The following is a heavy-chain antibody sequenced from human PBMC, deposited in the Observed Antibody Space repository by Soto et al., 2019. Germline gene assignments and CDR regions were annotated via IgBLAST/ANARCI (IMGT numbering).Heavy chain of an antibody. Sequence: SETLSLTCTVSGSSISSSGYYWGWIRQPPGRGLEWIGSLYYNVGTYYNPSLKSRVTISADTSANQFSLMVNSVTAADTAIYYCPTLQSRHWVDYWGQGTLVTVSS. CDR3: PTLQSRHWVDY. J-gene: IGHJ4*02. D-gene: IGHD3-16*01. V-gene: IGHV4-39*01. CDR2: LYYNVGT. CDR1: GSSISSSGYY.